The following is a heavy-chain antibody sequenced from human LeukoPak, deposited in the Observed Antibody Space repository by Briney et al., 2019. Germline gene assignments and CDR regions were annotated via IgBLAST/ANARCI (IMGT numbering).Heavy chain of an antibody. CDR2: IKQDGSEK. CDR1: GFTFSSYW. Sequence: GGSLRLSCAASGFTFSSYWMSWVRQAPGKGLEWVANIKQDGSEKHYVDSVKGRFTISRDNAKNSLYLQMNSLRAEDTAVYYCATYIAAAGPQPYYYYYYMDVWGKGTTVTVSS. J-gene: IGHJ6*03. V-gene: IGHV3-7*01. D-gene: IGHD6-13*01. CDR3: ATYIAAAGPQPYYYYYYMDV.